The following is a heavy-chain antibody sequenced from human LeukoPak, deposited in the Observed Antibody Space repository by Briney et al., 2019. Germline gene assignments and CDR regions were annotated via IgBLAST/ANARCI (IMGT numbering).Heavy chain of an antibody. D-gene: IGHD3-3*01. V-gene: IGHV4-59*01. CDR2: IYYGGST. Sequence: PSETLSLTCTVSGGSISSYYWSWLRQPTGKGLEWIGYIYYGGSTNYNPSLKSRVTISVDTSKNQFSLKLSSVTAADTAVYYCARGYDFWSGYYLGYWGQGTLVTVSS. CDR3: ARGYDFWSGYYLGY. CDR1: GGSISSYY. J-gene: IGHJ4*02.